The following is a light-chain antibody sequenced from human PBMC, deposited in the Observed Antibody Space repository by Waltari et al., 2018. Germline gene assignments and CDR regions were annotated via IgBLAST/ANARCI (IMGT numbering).Light chain of an antibody. CDR2: GAS. J-gene: IGKJ3*01. CDR1: QSINTY. Sequence: DIQMTQSPSSLSASVGDRVTITRRASQSINTYLNWYQRKPGDAPKLLIYGASTLESGVPSRFSGSGSGTDFTLTISSLQPEDFATYYCQQGYRIPLAFGPGAKVEMK. CDR3: QQGYRIPLA. V-gene: IGKV1-39*01.